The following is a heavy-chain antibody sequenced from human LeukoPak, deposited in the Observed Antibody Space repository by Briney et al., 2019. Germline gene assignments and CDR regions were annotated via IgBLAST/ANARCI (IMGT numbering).Heavy chain of an antibody. CDR1: GFTFSSYA. CDR2: ISGSGGST. J-gene: IGHJ4*02. Sequence: GGSLRLSCAASGFTFSSYAMSWVRQAPGKGLEWVSAISGSGGSTYYADSVKGRFTISRDNSKNTLYLQMNSLRAEDTAVYYCARDRVGQLVRGYFDYWGQGTLVTVSS. V-gene: IGHV3-23*01. D-gene: IGHD6-6*01. CDR3: ARDRVGQLVRGYFDY.